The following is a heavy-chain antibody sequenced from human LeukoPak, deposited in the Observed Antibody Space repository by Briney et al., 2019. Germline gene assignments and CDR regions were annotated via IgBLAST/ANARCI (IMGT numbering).Heavy chain of an antibody. D-gene: IGHD6-19*01. CDR3: ARDTHSSGWYGDWFDP. CDR2: IYYNRST. V-gene: IGHV4-59*12. Sequence: PSETLSLTCTVSGDSISSSYWSWIRQPPGKGLEWIGYIYYNRSTNYNPSLKSRVTISLDTSKNQFSLKLSSVTAADTAVYYCARDTHSSGWYGDWFDPWGQGTLVTVSS. J-gene: IGHJ5*02. CDR1: GDSISSSY.